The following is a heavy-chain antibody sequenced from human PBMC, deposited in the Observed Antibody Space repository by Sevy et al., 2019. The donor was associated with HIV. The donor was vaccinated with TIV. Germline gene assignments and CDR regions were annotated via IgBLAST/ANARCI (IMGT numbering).Heavy chain of an antibody. Sequence: GGSLRHSCAASGFTFSSYSMNWVRQAPGKGLEWVSYISSSSSTIYYADSVKGRFTISRDNAKNSLYLQMNSLRDEDTAVYYCARDTSGGYYDSSGYNFDYWGQGTLVTVSS. J-gene: IGHJ4*02. CDR3: ARDTSGGYYDSSGYNFDY. V-gene: IGHV3-48*02. D-gene: IGHD3-22*01. CDR1: GFTFSSYS. CDR2: ISSSSSTI.